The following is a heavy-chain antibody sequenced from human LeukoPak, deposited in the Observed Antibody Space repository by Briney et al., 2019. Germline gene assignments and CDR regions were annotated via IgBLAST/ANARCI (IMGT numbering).Heavy chain of an antibody. J-gene: IGHJ3*02. D-gene: IGHD3-3*01. Sequence: ASAKVSCKASGYTFTGYYMHWVRQAPGQGLEWMGWINPHSGGTNYAQKFQGRVTMTRDTSISTAYMELSRLRSDDTAVYDCASIGGPDAFDNWGQGTMVTVSS. CDR1: GYTFTGYY. CDR2: INPHSGGT. CDR3: ASIGGPDAFDN. V-gene: IGHV1-2*02.